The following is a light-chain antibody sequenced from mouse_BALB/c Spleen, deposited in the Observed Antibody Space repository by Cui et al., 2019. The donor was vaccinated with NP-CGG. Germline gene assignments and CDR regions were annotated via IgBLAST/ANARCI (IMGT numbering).Light chain of an antibody. V-gene: IGLV1*01. CDR3: ALWYSNHWV. Sequence: QAIVTQEPAPTTSPGETVTLTCRSSTGTVTTNNYANWVQEKPDHLFTVLIGGTNNRAPGVPARFSGSLIGDKAALTITGAQTEDEAIYFCALWYSNHWVFGGGTKLTVL. CDR1: TGTVTTNNY. CDR2: GTN. J-gene: IGLJ1*01.